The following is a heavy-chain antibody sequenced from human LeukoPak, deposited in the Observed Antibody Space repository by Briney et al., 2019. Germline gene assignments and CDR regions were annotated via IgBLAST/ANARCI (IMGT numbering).Heavy chain of an antibody. CDR3: ARGRPLFEDY. CDR2: ISSSSSYI. J-gene: IGHJ4*02. Sequence: GGSLRLSCAASGFTFSSYSMNWVRQAPGKGLEWVSSISSSSSYISCADSVKGRFTISRDNAKNSLYLQMNNLRVEDTAVYYCARGRPLFEDYWGQGTLVTVSS. D-gene: IGHD3-10*02. V-gene: IGHV3-21*01. CDR1: GFTFSSYS.